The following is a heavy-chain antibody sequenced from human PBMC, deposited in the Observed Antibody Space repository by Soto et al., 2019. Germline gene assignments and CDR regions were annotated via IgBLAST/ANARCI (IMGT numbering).Heavy chain of an antibody. D-gene: IGHD6-19*01. CDR2: IYYSGST. J-gene: IGHJ5*02. V-gene: IGHV4-59*01. Sequence: SETLSLTSTASGGSISSYYWSWIRQPPGKGLEWIGYIYYSGSTNYNPSLKSRVTISVDTSKNQFSLKLSSVTAADTAVYYCARAGGIAVAGSWFDPWGQGTLVTVSS. CDR1: GGSISSYY. CDR3: ARAGGIAVAGSWFDP.